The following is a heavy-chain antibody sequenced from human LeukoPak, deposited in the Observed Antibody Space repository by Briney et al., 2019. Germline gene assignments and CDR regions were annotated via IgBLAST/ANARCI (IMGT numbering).Heavy chain of an antibody. CDR3: ARDSYYDNSGEGAFDI. J-gene: IGHJ3*02. Sequence: ASVKVSCKASGYTFTSYGISWVRQAPGQGLEWMGWISAYNGNTNYAQKLQGRVTMTTDTSTSTAYMELRSLRSDDTAVYYCARDSYYDNSGEGAFDIWGQGTMVTVSS. D-gene: IGHD3-22*01. V-gene: IGHV1-18*01. CDR2: ISAYNGNT. CDR1: GYTFTSYG.